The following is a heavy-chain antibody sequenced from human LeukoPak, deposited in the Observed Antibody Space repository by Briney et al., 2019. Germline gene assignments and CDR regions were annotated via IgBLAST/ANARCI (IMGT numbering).Heavy chain of an antibody. CDR3: ARTSGRWFDP. Sequence: SETLSLTCTVSGGSISSGSYYWRWIRQPAGKGLEWIGRIYTSGSTNYNPSLKSRVTISVDTSKNQFSLKLTSVTAADTAVYYCARTSGRWFDPRGQGTLVTVSS. CDR1: GGSISSGSYY. CDR2: IYTSGST. J-gene: IGHJ5*02. D-gene: IGHD1-1*01. V-gene: IGHV4-61*02.